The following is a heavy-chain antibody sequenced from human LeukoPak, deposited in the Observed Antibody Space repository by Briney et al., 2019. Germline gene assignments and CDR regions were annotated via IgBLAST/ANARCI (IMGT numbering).Heavy chain of an antibody. V-gene: IGHV3-30*19. CDR1: GFTFSSYG. D-gene: IGHD3-9*01. CDR2: ISYDGSNK. J-gene: IGHJ4*02. CDR3: ARGPDYDILADYFDY. Sequence: GGSLRLSCAASGFTFSSYGMHWVRQAPGKGLEWVAVISYDGSNKFYADSVRGRFTISRDNSKNTLFLQMNSLRPEDTAVYYCARGPDYDILADYFDYWGQGTLVTVSS.